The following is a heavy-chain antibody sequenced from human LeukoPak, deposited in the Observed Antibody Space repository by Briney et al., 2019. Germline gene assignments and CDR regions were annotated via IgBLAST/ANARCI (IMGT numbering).Heavy chain of an antibody. CDR3: AGILGYCSGGSCPIKDY. V-gene: IGHV3-23*01. CDR1: GFTFSSYV. CDR2: ISGSGSST. J-gene: IGHJ4*02. Sequence: GGSLRLSCAASGFTFSSYVVSWDRQAPGKGLEWVSAISGSGSSTYYADSVKGRFTISRDNSKNTLYLQMNSLRAEDTAVYCCAGILGYCSGGSCPIKDYWGQGTLVTVSS. D-gene: IGHD2-15*01.